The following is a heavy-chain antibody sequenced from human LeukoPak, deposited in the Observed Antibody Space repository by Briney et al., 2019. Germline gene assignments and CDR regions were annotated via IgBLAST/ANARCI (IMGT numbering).Heavy chain of an antibody. Sequence: PSETLSLTCTVSGGSISSGSYYWGWIRQPPGKGLEWIESIYYSGSTYYNPSLKSRVTISVDTSKNQFSLKLSSVTAADTAVYYCARSYGSGSSAGYWGQGTLVTVSS. CDR1: GGSISSGSYY. D-gene: IGHD3-10*01. J-gene: IGHJ4*02. CDR3: ARSYGSGSSAGY. V-gene: IGHV4-39*01. CDR2: IYYSGST.